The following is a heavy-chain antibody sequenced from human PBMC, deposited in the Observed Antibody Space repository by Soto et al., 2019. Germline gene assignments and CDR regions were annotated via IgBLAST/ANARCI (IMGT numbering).Heavy chain of an antibody. Sequence: GGSLRLSCAASGFTFSSYGMHWVRQAPGKGLEWVAVIWYDGSNKYYADSVKGRFTISRDNSKNTLYLQMNSLRAEDTAVYYCARWRGYYYGSGSYWELDYWGQGTLVTVSS. CDR2: IWYDGSNK. V-gene: IGHV3-33*01. CDR1: GFTFSSYG. J-gene: IGHJ4*02. D-gene: IGHD3-10*01. CDR3: ARWRGYYYGSGSYWELDY.